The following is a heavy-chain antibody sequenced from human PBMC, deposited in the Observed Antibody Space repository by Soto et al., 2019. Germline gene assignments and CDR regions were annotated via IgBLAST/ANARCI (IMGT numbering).Heavy chain of an antibody. V-gene: IGHV3-NL1*01. J-gene: IGHJ4*02. CDR3: AKRSPYSSGWYSPIFDY. CDR1: GFTFSNYG. Sequence: GGSLRLSCAASGFTFSNYGMHWVRQAPGKGLEWVAIISESGGSTHYADSVRGRFTVSRDNSKNSLSLRMNSLRDEDTAVYFCAKRSPYSSGWYSPIFDYWGQGALVTVSS. D-gene: IGHD6-13*01. CDR2: ISESGGST.